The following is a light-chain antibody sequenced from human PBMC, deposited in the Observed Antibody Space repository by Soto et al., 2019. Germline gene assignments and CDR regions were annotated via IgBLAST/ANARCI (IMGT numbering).Light chain of an antibody. CDR1: QNVNQN. CDR3: QQYNDWPLT. J-gene: IGKJ4*01. CDR2: AAV. V-gene: IGKV3D-15*01. Sequence: EIVMTQSPATLSVSPWEGATLSCRASQNVNQNVAWYQQNPGQGLRLLIHAAVTGAVGIPATFSGRGSGTEFTLTISSLQSEDSAVYYCQQYNDWPLTFGGGTKVDIK.